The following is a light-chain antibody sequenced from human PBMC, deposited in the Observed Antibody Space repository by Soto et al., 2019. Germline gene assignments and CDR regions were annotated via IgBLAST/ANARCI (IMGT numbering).Light chain of an antibody. CDR2: GVS. CDR3: QRYGSSPLT. J-gene: IGKJ4*01. V-gene: IGKV3-20*01. Sequence: EIVLTQSPGTLSLSPGERATLSCRASQSVSSTFLAWYQQKPGQAPRLLIFGVSSRATGIPDRFSGSGSGTDFTLTISRLEPEDFAVYYCQRYGSSPLTFGGGTKVDIK. CDR1: QSVSSTF.